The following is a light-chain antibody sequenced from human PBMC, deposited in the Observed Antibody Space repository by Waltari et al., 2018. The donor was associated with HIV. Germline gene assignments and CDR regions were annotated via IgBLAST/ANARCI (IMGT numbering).Light chain of an antibody. CDR1: SSDFGSYNV. CDR2: EDN. Sequence: QSALTQPASVSGSPGQSIPISCTGTSSDFGSYNVVSWYQQHPGKAPKLMIYEDNKRPSGVSNRFSGSKSGNTASLTISGLQAEDEADYYCCSYTGSTTWVFGGGTKLTVL. V-gene: IGLV2-23*01. J-gene: IGLJ3*02. CDR3: CSYTGSTTWV.